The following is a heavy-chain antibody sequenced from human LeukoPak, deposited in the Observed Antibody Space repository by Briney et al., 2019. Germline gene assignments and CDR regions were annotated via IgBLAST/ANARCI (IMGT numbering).Heavy chain of an antibody. CDR2: ISYDGSNK. V-gene: IGHV3-30-3*01. CDR1: GFTFSSYA. J-gene: IGHJ6*02. D-gene: IGHD3-3*01. CDR3: ARGSYYDFWSGPTDGMDV. Sequence: GRSLRLSCAASGFTFSSYAMHWVRQAPGKGLEWVAFISYDGSNKYYADSVKGRFTISRDNSKNTLYLQMNSLRAEDTAVYYCARGSYYDFWSGPTDGMDVWGQGTTVTVSS.